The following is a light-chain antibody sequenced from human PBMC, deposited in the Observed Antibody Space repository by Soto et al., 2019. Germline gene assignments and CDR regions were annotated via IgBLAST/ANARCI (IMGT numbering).Light chain of an antibody. V-gene: IGKV3-11*01. CDR2: GAS. Sequence: SVLTQSPATLSLSPGERATLSCRASQSVASRNLAWYQQKSGQAPRLLIYGASSRAIHTPDRFSGSGSGTDFTLTISSLEPEDFAVYYCQQRTHWPLTFGQGTRVEIK. J-gene: IGKJ5*01. CDR3: QQRTHWPLT. CDR1: QSVASRN.